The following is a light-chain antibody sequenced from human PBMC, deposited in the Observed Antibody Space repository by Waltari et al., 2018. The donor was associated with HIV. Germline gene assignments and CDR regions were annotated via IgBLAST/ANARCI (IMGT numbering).Light chain of an antibody. CDR1: SSDVGSYNL. J-gene: IGLJ2*01. V-gene: IGLV2-23*02. CDR3: CSYAGSSTLV. CDR2: EVS. Sequence: QSALTQPASVSGSPGQSITISCTGTSSDVGSYNLVSWYQQHPGKAPKLIIYEVSKRPSGVSKRFSGSKSGNTASLTISGLQAEDEADYYCCSYAGSSTLVFGGGTKLTVL.